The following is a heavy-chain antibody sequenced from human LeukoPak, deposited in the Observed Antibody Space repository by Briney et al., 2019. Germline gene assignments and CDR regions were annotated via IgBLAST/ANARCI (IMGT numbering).Heavy chain of an antibody. J-gene: IGHJ1*01. D-gene: IGHD3-3*01. V-gene: IGHV4-39*01. CDR2: IYYSGST. CDR1: GDSISRSTNY. Sequence: PSETLSLTCRVSGDSISRSTNYWGWIRQPPGKGLEWIGSIYYSGSTHYNPSLKSRVTISVDTSKNQFSLKLSSVTAADTAVYYCARRSSYSYFQHWGQGTLVTVSS. CDR3: ARRSSYSYFQH.